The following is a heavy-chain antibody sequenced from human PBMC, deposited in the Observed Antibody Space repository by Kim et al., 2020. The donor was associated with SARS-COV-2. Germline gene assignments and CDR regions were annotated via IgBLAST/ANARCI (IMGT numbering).Heavy chain of an antibody. D-gene: IGHD1-26*01. V-gene: IGHV3-33*08. CDR3: ASSGSFSSFDY. CDR2: IWYDGSKT. J-gene: IGHJ4*02. CDR1: GFTFSSYG. Sequence: GGSLRLSCAASGFTFSSYGMHWVRQAPGKGLGWVAVIWYDGSKTYYADSVRGRFTISRDNSKNTLYLQMNSLRAEDTAVYYCASSGSFSSFDYWGQGTLVTVSS.